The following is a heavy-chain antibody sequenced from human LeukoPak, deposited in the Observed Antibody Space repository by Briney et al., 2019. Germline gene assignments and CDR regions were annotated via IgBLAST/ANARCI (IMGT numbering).Heavy chain of an antibody. V-gene: IGHV1-69*13. J-gene: IGHJ4*02. CDR1: GYNFFTYG. Sequence: SVKVSCKASGYNFFTYGITWVRQAPGQGLEWMGGIIPIFGTANYAQKFQGRVTITADESTSTAYMELSSLRSVDTAVYYCARDVNEEYYYDSSGYYGYFDYWGQGTLVTVSS. CDR3: ARDVNEEYYYDSSGYYGYFDY. D-gene: IGHD3-22*01. CDR2: IIPIFGTA.